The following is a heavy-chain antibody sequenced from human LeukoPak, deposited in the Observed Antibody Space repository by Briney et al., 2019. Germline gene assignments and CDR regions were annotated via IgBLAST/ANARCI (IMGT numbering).Heavy chain of an antibody. V-gene: IGHV3-64*01. CDR2: ISSNGGST. CDR1: GFTFSSYA. CDR3: ARERGYYGSGSSY. D-gene: IGHD3-10*01. Sequence: GGSLRLSCAASGFTFSSYAMHWVRQAPGKGLEYVSAISSNGGSTYYANSVKGRFTISRDNSKNTLYLQMNSLRAEDTAVYYCARERGYYGSGSSYWGQGTLVTVSS. J-gene: IGHJ4*02.